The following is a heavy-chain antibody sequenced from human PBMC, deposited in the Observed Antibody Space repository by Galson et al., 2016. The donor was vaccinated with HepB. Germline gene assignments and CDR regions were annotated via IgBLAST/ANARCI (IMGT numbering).Heavy chain of an antibody. V-gene: IGHV3-33*01. CDR1: GFTFRSYA. D-gene: IGHD1-1*01. Sequence: SLRLSCAASGFTFRSYAMHWVRQAPGMGLEWVAVIWYDGSVKYYAASVKGRFTISRDNSKNTLYLELNSLRADDTAVYYCTRERAPGEGRNDVDYWGQGTLVTVSS. J-gene: IGHJ4*02. CDR3: TRERAPGEGRNDVDY. CDR2: IWYDGSVK.